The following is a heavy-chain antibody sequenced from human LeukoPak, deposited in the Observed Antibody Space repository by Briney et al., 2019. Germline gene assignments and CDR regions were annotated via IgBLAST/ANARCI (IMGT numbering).Heavy chain of an antibody. V-gene: IGHV3-48*04. CDR2: ISSSSSTI. CDR1: GFTFSSYS. Sequence: GGSLRLSCAASGFTFSSYSMNWVRQAPGKGLEWVSYISSSSSTIYYADSVKGRFTISRDNAKNSLYLQMNSLRAEDTAVYYCARDYLTTVTTYWGQGTLVTVSS. CDR3: ARDYLTTVTTY. D-gene: IGHD4-17*01. J-gene: IGHJ4*02.